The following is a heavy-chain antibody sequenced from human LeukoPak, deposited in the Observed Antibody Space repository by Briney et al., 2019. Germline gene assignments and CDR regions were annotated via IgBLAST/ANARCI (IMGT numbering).Heavy chain of an antibody. Sequence: EGSLRLSCTASGFTFSNYAMSWVRQAPGKGLEWVSAISGSGGSTGYADSVKGRFTISRDNSKNTLYLQMSSLRAEDTAVYYCARDRYYYGSGVDYWGQGTLVTVSS. V-gene: IGHV3-23*01. D-gene: IGHD3-10*01. J-gene: IGHJ4*02. CDR3: ARDRYYYGSGVDY. CDR2: ISGSGGST. CDR1: GFTFSNYA.